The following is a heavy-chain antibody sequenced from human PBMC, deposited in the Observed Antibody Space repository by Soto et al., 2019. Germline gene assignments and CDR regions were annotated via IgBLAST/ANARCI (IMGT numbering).Heavy chain of an antibody. V-gene: IGHV3-49*02. CDR1: GFTFAYYP. D-gene: IGHD1-7*01. CDR3: SRVYKWNS. J-gene: IGHJ4*02. CDR2: SRRQEHGGKT. Sequence: PGGSLRRSFTGSGFTFAYYPISWVRQAPGKGLEWLGFSRRQEHGGKTAYSASVEVSFTLSRDDSRGIAFLKRNNLKTEDTGLYYCSRVYKWNSWGQGT.